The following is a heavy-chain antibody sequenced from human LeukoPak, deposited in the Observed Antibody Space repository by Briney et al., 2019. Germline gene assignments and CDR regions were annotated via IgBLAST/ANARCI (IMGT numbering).Heavy chain of an antibody. V-gene: IGHV3-23*01. CDR2: ISGGGGST. J-gene: IGHJ4*02. CDR1: GFTLSSYA. Sequence: GGSLRLSCAASGFTLSSYAMTWVRQAPGKGVEWVSSISGGGGSTFYADSVKGRFTISRDISKNTLFLQMNSLRAEDTAVYYCARYSSRWYEDYWGQGTLVAVSS. CDR3: ARYSSRWYEDY. D-gene: IGHD6-13*01.